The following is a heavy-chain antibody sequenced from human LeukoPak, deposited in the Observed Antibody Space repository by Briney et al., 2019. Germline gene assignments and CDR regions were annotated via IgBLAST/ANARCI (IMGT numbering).Heavy chain of an antibody. J-gene: IGHJ6*02. Sequence: GGSLRLSCAASGFTVSSNYMSWVRQAPGKGLEWVSVIYSGGSTYYADSVKGRFTISRDKSKNTLYLQMNSLRAEDTAVYYCARGPDYGDYYGMDVWGQGTTVTVSS. CDR2: IYSGGST. V-gene: IGHV3-53*01. D-gene: IGHD4-17*01. CDR1: GFTVSSNY. CDR3: ARGPDYGDYYGMDV.